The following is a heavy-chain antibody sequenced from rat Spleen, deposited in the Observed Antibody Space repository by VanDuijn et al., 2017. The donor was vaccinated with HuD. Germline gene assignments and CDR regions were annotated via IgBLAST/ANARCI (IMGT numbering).Heavy chain of an antibody. J-gene: IGHJ2*01. CDR2: INSAGST. Sequence: EVQLQESGPGLVKPSQSLSLTCSVTGYSITSNYWGWIRKFPGNKLEWMGYINSAGSTHYNPSLKSRVSITRDTSKNQFFLLVNSVTSEDTGAYYCARMHYGLDYWGQGVMVTVSS. CDR1: GYSITSNY. D-gene: IGHD1-11*01. CDR3: ARMHYGLDY. V-gene: IGHV3-3*01.